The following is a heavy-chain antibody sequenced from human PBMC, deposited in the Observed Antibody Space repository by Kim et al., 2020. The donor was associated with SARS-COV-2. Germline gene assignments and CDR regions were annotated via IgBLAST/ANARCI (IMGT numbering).Heavy chain of an antibody. Sequence: SETLSLTCTVSGGSISSSSYYWGWIRQPPGKGLEWIGSIYYSGSTYYNPSLKSRVTISVDTSKNQFSLKLSSVTAADTAVYYCASVIGSGWYYFDYWGQGTLVTVSS. V-gene: IGHV4-39*01. CDR3: ASVIGSGWYYFDY. J-gene: IGHJ4*02. CDR2: IYYSGST. D-gene: IGHD6-19*01. CDR1: GGSISSSSYY.